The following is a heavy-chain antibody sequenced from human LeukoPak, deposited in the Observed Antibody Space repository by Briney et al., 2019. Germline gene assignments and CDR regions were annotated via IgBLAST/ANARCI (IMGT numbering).Heavy chain of an antibody. CDR1: GFTFSDYA. CDR3: AKDSPSVTATPHDY. V-gene: IGHV3-23*01. CDR2: ISSYVGVT. J-gene: IGHJ4*02. D-gene: IGHD2-21*02. Sequence: GGALRLSCAASGFTFSDYAISWGRQAPGKGLDWGSTISSYVGVTYYADSVKGRVTISRDNSNTTFYLKMNSLRAEATAVYFCAKDSPSVTATPHDYWGQGALVTVSS.